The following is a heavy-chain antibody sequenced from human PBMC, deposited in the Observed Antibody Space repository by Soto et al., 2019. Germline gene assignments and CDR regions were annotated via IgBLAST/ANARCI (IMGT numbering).Heavy chain of an antibody. CDR1: GFTFSSYA. CDR3: HSRFPEYCSSTSCRNNYYYYGMDV. Sequence: GGSLRLSCAASGFTFSSYAMSWVRQAPGKGLEWVSAISGSGGSTYYADSVKGRFTISRDNSKNTLYLQMNSLRAEDTAVYYSHSRFPEYCSSTSCRNNYYYYGMDVWGQGTTVTVSS. D-gene: IGHD2-2*01. CDR2: ISGSGGST. J-gene: IGHJ6*02. V-gene: IGHV3-23*01.